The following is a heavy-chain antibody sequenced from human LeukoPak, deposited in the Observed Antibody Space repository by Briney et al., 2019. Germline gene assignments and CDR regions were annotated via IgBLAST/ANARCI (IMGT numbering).Heavy chain of an antibody. D-gene: IGHD3-10*01. CDR1: GGSTTGYH. CDR2: IYYTGST. J-gene: IGHJ4*02. CDR3: AGASWFGELSQDY. Sequence: SETLSLTCTVSGGSTTGYHWNWVRQPPGKGLEWIGNIYYTGSTKYNASLQSRVTISVDTSKNQFSLRLTSVTAADTAVYYCAGASWFGELSQDYWGQGTLVTVSS. V-gene: IGHV4-59*08.